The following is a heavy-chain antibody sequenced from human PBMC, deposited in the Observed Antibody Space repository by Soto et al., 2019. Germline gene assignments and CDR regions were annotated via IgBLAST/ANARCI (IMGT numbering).Heavy chain of an antibody. CDR3: ARDNYYDSSGYLSGMDV. V-gene: IGHV3-33*01. D-gene: IGHD3-22*01. J-gene: IGHJ6*02. CDR1: GFTFSSYG. CDR2: IWYDGSNK. Sequence: GGSLRLSCAASGFTFSSYGMHWVRQAPGKGLEWVAVIWYDGSNKYYADSVKGRFTISRDNSKNTLYLQMNSLRAEDTAVYYCARDNYYDSSGYLSGMDVWGQGTAVTVSS.